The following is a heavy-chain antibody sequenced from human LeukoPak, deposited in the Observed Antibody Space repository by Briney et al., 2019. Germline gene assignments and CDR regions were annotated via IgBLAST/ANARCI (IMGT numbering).Heavy chain of an antibody. CDR3: ARGDYFYYMDV. J-gene: IGHJ6*03. CDR1: GFTFRNYW. Sequence: PGGSLRLSCAASGFTFRNYWMGWVRQAPGKGLEWVANTKPDGTAEYYADSVRGRFTTSRDNANNFLYLQMNSLRGEDTAVYYCARGDYFYYMDVWGKGTTVTVSS. V-gene: IGHV3-7*01. CDR2: TKPDGTAE.